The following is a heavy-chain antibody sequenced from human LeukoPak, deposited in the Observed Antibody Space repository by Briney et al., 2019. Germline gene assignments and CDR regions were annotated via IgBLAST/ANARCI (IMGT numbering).Heavy chain of an antibody. V-gene: IGHV3-11*01. D-gene: IGHD2-15*01. J-gene: IGHJ4*02. CDR3: AREDSDCSGGSCYVDY. Sequence: GGSLRLSCAASGFTFSDYYMSWIRQAPGKGLEWVSYISSSGSTIYYADSVKGRFTISRDNAKNSLYLQMNSLRAEDTAVYYCAREDSDCSGGSCYVDYWGQGTLVTVPS. CDR1: GFTFSDYY. CDR2: ISSSGSTI.